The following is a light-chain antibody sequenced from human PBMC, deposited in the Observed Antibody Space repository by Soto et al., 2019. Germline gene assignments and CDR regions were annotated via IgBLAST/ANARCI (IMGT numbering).Light chain of an antibody. V-gene: IGKV3-11*01. CDR2: DAS. J-gene: IGKJ4*01. CDR1: QSVGYH. Sequence: ETVLSQSPSTLSLSTGERATLSCRASQSVGYHLAWYQQKPGQAPRLLIYDASNRATGIPARFSGSGSGTDFTLAISSLEPEDFAVYYCQQRSNWPPVTFGGGTKVDIK. CDR3: QQRSNWPPVT.